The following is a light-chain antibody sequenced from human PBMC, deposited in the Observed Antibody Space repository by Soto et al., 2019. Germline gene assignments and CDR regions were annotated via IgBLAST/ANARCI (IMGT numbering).Light chain of an antibody. CDR2: EVS. CDR3: SSYTSSSPLYV. V-gene: IGLV2-14*01. CDR1: SSDVGGYNY. J-gene: IGLJ1*01. Sequence: QSVLTQPASVSGSPGQSITISCTGTSSDVGGYNYVSWYQQHPGKAPKLMIYEVSNRPSGVSNRFSGSKSGNTASLTISGLXAEDEADYYCSSYTSSSPLYVFGTGTRSPS.